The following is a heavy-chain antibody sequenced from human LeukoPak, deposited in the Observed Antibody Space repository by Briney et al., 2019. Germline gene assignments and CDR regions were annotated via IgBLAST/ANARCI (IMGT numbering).Heavy chain of an antibody. V-gene: IGHV4-59*01. J-gene: IGHJ4*02. CDR1: GGSISSYY. D-gene: IGHD1-26*01. CDR2: IYYSGST. CDR3: ARLSVGYPFDY. Sequence: PSETLSLTCTVSGGSISSYYWSWIRQPPGKGLEWIGYIYYSGSTNYNPSLKSRVTISVDTSKIQFSLKLSSVTAADTAVYYCARLSVGYPFDYWGQGTLVTVSS.